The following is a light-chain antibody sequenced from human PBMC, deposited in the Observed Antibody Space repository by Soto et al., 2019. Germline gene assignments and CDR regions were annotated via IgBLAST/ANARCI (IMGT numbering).Light chain of an antibody. CDR3: CSYTSSSLYV. CDR2: DVT. V-gene: IGLV2-14*01. J-gene: IGLJ1*01. CDR1: NSDVGGYDY. Sequence: QSALTQPASVSGSPGQSITVSCTGTNSDVGGYDYVSWYQQYPGRAPKLIIYDVTNRPSGVSGRFSGSKFGNTASLTISRHQAEDEADYYCCSYTSSSLYVFGTGTKLTVL.